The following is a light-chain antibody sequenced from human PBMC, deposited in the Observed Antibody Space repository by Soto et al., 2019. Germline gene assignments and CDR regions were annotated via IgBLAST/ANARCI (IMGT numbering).Light chain of an antibody. CDR3: CSYAGSYV. J-gene: IGLJ1*01. CDR1: SSDVGSYNL. CDR2: EVS. Sequence: QSVLTQPASVSGSPGQSITISCTETSSDVGSYNLVSWYQQHPGKAPKVMIYEVSKRPSGVSNRFSGSKSGNAASLTISGLQAEDEADYYCCSYAGSYVFGTGTKVTVL. V-gene: IGLV2-23*02.